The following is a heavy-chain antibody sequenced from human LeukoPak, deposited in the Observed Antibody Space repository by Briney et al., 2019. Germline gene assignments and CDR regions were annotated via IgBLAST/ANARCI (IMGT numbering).Heavy chain of an antibody. V-gene: IGHV1-2*02. Sequence: ASVKVSCKASGGTFSSYAISWVRQAPGQGLEWMGWINPNSGGTNYAQKFQGRVTMTRDTSISTAYMELSRLRSDDTAVYYCARINYDFPLYYMDVWGKGTTVTVSS. J-gene: IGHJ6*03. CDR1: GGTFSSYA. D-gene: IGHD3-3*01. CDR2: INPNSGGT. CDR3: ARINYDFPLYYMDV.